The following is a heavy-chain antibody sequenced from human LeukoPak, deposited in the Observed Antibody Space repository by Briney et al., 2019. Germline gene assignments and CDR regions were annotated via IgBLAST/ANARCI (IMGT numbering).Heavy chain of an antibody. J-gene: IGHJ1*01. CDR2: IKQDGSEK. CDR3: ARVHTYSGSYFYFQH. Sequence: GGSLRLSCAASGFTFSSYWMSWVRQAPGKGLEGVANIKQDGSEKYYVDSVKGRFTISRDNAKNSLYLQMNSLRAEDTAVYYCARVHTYSGSYFYFQHWGQGTPVTVSS. D-gene: IGHD1-26*01. CDR1: GFTFSSYW. V-gene: IGHV3-7*01.